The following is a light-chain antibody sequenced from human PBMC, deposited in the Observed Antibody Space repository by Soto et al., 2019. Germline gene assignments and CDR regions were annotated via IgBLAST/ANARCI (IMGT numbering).Light chain of an antibody. CDR2: GAS. CDR3: HLRSNSPRT. V-gene: IGKV3D-20*02. CDR1: QSVNNNY. Sequence: EIVLTQSPGTLSLSPGERATLSCRASQSVNNNYVAWYQQKTGQAPRLLIYGASSRATGIPDRFSGSGSGTDFTLTISRLEPLDFAVYYCHLRSNSPRTFGQGTKA. J-gene: IGKJ1*01.